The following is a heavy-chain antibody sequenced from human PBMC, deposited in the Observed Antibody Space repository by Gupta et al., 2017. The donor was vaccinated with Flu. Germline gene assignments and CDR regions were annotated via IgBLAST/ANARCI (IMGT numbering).Heavy chain of an antibody. V-gene: IGHV5-51*01. J-gene: IGHJ4*02. CDR2: IYPGESDT. D-gene: IGHD5-12*01. CDR1: VTSYW. Sequence: VTSYWIGWVRQSPGKGRWWMGIIYPGESDTRYSPSVQGQVTISADKSIRTAYLQWSSLKASDTAMYYCARQIVATDRGDYWGQGTLVTVSS. CDR3: ARQIVATDRGDY.